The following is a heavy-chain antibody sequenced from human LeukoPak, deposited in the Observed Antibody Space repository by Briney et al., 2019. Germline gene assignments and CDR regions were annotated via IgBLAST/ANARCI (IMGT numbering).Heavy chain of an antibody. CDR3: AKPSMVRGVINPFDY. D-gene: IGHD3-10*01. CDR1: GFTFSSYA. Sequence: GGSLRLSCAVSGFTFSSYAMSWVRQAPGKGLEWVSTISGSGGSTYYADSVKGRFTISRDNSKNTLYLQMNSLRAEDTAVYYCAKPSMVRGVINPFDYWGQGTLVTVSS. J-gene: IGHJ4*02. V-gene: IGHV3-23*01. CDR2: ISGSGGST.